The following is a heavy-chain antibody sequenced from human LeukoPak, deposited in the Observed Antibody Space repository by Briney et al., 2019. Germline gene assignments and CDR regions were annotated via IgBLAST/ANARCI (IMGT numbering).Heavy chain of an antibody. Sequence: ASVKVSCKASGYTFTKYAVNWVRQAPGQGLEWMGWINPNSGGTNYAQKFQGRVTMTRDTSISTAYMELSRLRSDDTAVYYCARAGLQMVRGVRYYYYYMDVWGKGTTVTISS. CDR3: ARAGLQMVRGVRYYYYYMDV. D-gene: IGHD3-10*01. J-gene: IGHJ6*03. CDR1: GYTFTKYA. CDR2: INPNSGGT. V-gene: IGHV1-2*02.